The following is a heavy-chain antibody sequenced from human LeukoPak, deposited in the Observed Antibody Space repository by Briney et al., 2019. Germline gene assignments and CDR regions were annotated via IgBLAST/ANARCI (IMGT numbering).Heavy chain of an antibody. CDR2: ISAYNGNT. CDR1: GYTFTSYG. CDR3: ARAPLGYSGSNRYYFDY. V-gene: IGHV1-18*01. Sequence: GASVKVSCKASGYTFTSYGISWVRQAPGQGLEWMGWISAYNGNTNYAQKLQGRVTMTTDTSTSTAYMELRSLRSDDTAVYYCARAPLGYSGSNRYYFDYWGQGTLVTVSS. D-gene: IGHD1-26*01. J-gene: IGHJ4*02.